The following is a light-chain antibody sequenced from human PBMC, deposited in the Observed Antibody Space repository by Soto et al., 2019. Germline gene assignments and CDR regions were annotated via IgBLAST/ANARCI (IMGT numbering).Light chain of an antibody. J-gene: IGKJ1*01. Sequence: EIVLTQSPGTLSLSPGERATLSCRASQSVSSSYLAWYQQKPGQAPRLLIYGASSRATGIPDRFSGGGSGTDFTLTISRVEPADFAVYYCQQLRTFGQGTKVEIK. CDR3: QQLRT. CDR2: GAS. V-gene: IGKV3-20*01. CDR1: QSVSSSY.